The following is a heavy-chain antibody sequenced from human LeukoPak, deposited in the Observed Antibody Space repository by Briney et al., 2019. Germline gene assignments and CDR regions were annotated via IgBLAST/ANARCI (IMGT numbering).Heavy chain of an antibody. CDR2: ITSRGSTK. CDR1: GFTFSSYE. CDR3: ASESIYCSGGSCYPYYFDY. D-gene: IGHD2-15*01. Sequence: GGSLRLSCAASGFTFSSYEMNWVRQAPGKGLEWVSYITSRGSTKYYADSVKGRFTISRDNAKNSLYLQMNSLRAEDTAVYYCASESIYCSGGSCYPYYFDYWGQGTLVTVPS. V-gene: IGHV3-48*03. J-gene: IGHJ4*02.